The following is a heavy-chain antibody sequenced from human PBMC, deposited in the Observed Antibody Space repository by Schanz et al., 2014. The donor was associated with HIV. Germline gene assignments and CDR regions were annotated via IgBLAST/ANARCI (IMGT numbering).Heavy chain of an antibody. Sequence: EALLLESGGGLVQPGGSLRLSCRGSEFPFSHNAMSWVRQAPGKGLAWVSRISGGGAGTYYADSVKGRLTISRDNSKNTLYLQMNSLRAEDTAVYYCAREREESIAYYYYGMDVWGQGTAVTVSS. CDR1: EFPFSHNA. CDR3: AREREESIAYYYYGMDV. CDR2: ISGGGAGT. J-gene: IGHJ6*02. D-gene: IGHD1-26*01. V-gene: IGHV3-23*01.